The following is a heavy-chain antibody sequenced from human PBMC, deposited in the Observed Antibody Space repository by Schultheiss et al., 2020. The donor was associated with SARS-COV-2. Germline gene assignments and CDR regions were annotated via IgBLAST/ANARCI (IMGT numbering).Heavy chain of an antibody. Sequence: GGSLRLSCTASGFTFGDYAMSWVRQAPGKGLEWVAVISYDGSNKYYADSVKGRFTISRDNSKNTLYLQMNSLRAEDTAVYYCARDGDIVVVVAATPGGWFDPWGQGTLVTVSS. CDR3: ARDGDIVVVVAATPGGWFDP. J-gene: IGHJ5*02. CDR1: GFTFGDYA. CDR2: ISYDGSNK. D-gene: IGHD2-15*01. V-gene: IGHV3-30-3*01.